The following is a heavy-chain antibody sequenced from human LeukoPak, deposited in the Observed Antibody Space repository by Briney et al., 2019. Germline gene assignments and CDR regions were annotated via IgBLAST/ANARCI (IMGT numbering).Heavy chain of an antibody. V-gene: IGHV3-30*04. Sequence: PGGSLRLSCAASGFTFSSYAMHWVRQAPGKGLEWVAVISYDGSNKYYADSVKGRFTISRDNSKNTLYLQMNSLRAEDTAVYYCARRADYMDVWGKGTTVTVSS. CDR1: GFTFSSYA. CDR3: ARRADYMDV. CDR2: ISYDGSNK. J-gene: IGHJ6*03.